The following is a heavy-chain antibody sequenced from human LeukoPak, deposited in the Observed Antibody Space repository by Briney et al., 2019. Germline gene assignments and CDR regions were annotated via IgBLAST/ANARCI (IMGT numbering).Heavy chain of an antibody. D-gene: IGHD3-9*01. CDR2: IFYSGST. J-gene: IGHJ4*02. CDR3: ARTSILRYFDWFPFGVFDY. CDR1: GGSISTSNYY. Sequence: PSETLSLTCTVSGGSISTSNYYWGWIRQPPGKGLEWIGNIFYSGSTYYSPSLRSRVTISLDTSRNQFSLKLNSVTAADTAVYYCARTSILRYFDWFPFGVFDYWGQGTLVTVSS. V-gene: IGHV4-39*07.